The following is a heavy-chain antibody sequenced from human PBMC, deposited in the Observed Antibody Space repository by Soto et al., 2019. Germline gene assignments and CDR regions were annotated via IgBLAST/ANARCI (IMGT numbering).Heavy chain of an antibody. D-gene: IGHD3-10*01. V-gene: IGHV3-9*01. CDR2: ISWNSGSI. J-gene: IGHJ4*02. CDR3: AKDNSLGYYGSGSYPDY. Sequence: SLRLSCAASGVTFDDYAMHWVRQAPGKGLEWVSGISWNSGSIGYADSVKGRFTISRDNAKNSLYLQMNSLRAEDTALYYCAKDNSLGYYGSGSYPDYWGQGALVTVSS. CDR1: GVTFDDYA.